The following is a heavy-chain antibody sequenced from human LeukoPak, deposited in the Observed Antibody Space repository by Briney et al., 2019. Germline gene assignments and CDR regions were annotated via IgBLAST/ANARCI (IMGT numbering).Heavy chain of an antibody. J-gene: IGHJ3*02. CDR2: IIPIFGTA. CDR1: GGTFSSYA. Sequence: GASVKVSCKASGGTFSSYAISWVRQAPGQGLEWMGGIIPIFGTANYAQKFQGRVTITTDESTSTAYMELSSLRSEDTAVYYCARGSHSSSFLTTFDIWGQGTMVTVSS. D-gene: IGHD6-13*01. V-gene: IGHV1-69*05. CDR3: ARGSHSSSFLTTFDI.